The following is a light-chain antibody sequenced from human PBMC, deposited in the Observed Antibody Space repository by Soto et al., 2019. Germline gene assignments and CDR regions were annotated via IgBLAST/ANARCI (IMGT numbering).Light chain of an antibody. J-gene: IGLJ2*01. CDR1: SSNIGAGYD. CDR3: QSYDSSLSGYVV. Sequence: QSVLTQPPSVSGAPGQRVTISCTGSSSNIGAGYDVHWYQQLPGTAPKLLIYGNSNRPSGVPDRFSGSKSGTSASLAITGLQAEYEADYYCQSYDSSLSGYVVFGGGPKLTVL. CDR2: GNS. V-gene: IGLV1-40*01.